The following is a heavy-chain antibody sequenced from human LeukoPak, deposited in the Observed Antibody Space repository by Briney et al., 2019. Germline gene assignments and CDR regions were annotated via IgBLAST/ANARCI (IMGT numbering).Heavy chain of an antibody. CDR2: ISSSSTHI. V-gene: IGHV3-21*01. Sequence: PGGSLRLSCAASGFTLSSYSMNWVRHAPGKGLEWVSYISSSSTHIYYADSVKGRFTISRDNARNSLYLQMNSLRAEDTAIYYCARSEHSSSSFDYWGQGTLVTVSS. CDR3: ARSEHSSSSFDY. CDR1: GFTLSSYS. J-gene: IGHJ4*02. D-gene: IGHD6-6*01.